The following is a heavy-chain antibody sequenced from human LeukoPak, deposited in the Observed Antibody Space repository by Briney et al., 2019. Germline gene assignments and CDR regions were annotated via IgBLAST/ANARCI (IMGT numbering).Heavy chain of an antibody. D-gene: IGHD3-16*01. CDR2: IYSGGST. V-gene: IGHV3-66*01. Sequence: GGSLRLSCAASGFSVSSNYMSWVRQAPGKGLEWVSVIYSGGSTYYADSVKGRFTISRDNSKNTLYLQMNSLRAEDTAVYYCARDGARYYYYYYMDVWGKGTTVTVSS. CDR1: GFSVSSNY. CDR3: ARDGARYYYYYYMDV. J-gene: IGHJ6*03.